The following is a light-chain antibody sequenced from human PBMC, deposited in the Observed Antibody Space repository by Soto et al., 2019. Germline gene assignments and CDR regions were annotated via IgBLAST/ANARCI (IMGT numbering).Light chain of an antibody. CDR3: QQYYTSPYT. J-gene: IGKJ2*01. V-gene: IGKV4-1*01. Sequence: DIVMTQSPDSLAVSLGERATINCKPSQSVLSSSNNKNYIAWFQQKPGQPPKLLIYWASTRESGVPDRFSGSESGTDFTLTISSLQAEDVGVYYCQQYYTSPYTFGQGTKLEIK. CDR2: WAS. CDR1: QSVLSSSNNKNY.